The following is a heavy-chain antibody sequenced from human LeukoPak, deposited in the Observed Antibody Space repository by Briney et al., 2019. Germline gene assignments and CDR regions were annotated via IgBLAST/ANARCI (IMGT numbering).Heavy chain of an antibody. Sequence: GGSLRLSCAASGFTFSSYWMSWVRQAPGKGLEWVANIKQDGSEKYYADSVKGRFTISRDNSKNTLYLQMNSLRAEDTAVYYCARDGDSGFLEWFREYYFDYWGQGTLVTVSS. CDR1: GFTFSSYW. CDR2: IKQDGSEK. D-gene: IGHD3-3*01. CDR3: ARDGDSGFLEWFREYYFDY. V-gene: IGHV3-7*01. J-gene: IGHJ4*02.